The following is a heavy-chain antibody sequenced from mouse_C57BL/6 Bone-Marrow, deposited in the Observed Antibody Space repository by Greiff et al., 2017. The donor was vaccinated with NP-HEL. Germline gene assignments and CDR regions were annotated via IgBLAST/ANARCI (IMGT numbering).Heavy chain of an antibody. CDR3: ARRINYVGSGFCNFNV. CDR2: IDPANGNT. CDR1: GFNITNSY. Sequence: EVQLQQSVAELVRPGASVKLSCTASGFNITNSYMHWVKQRPEQGLEWIGRIDPANGNTKYAQKFQGKATITADTSSNTAYLQLSSLTSDDTAIYFCARRINYVGSGFCNFNVWGTGTPVTVSP. V-gene: IGHV14-3*01. J-gene: IGHJ1*03. D-gene: IGHD1-1*01.